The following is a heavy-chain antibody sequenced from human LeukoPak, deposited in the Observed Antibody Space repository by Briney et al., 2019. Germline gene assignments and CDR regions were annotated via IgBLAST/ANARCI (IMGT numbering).Heavy chain of an antibody. V-gene: IGHV1-3*01. D-gene: IGHD2-15*01. J-gene: IGHJ5*02. CDR2: INAGNGNT. CDR3: AREDCSGASCYSESGWFDP. Sequence: ASVTVSCKASGYTFTIYAMHWVRQAPGQRLEWMGWINAGNGNTKYSQKFQGRVTITRDTSASTAYMELSSLRSEDTAVYYCAREDCSGASCYSESGWFDPWGQGTLVTVSS. CDR1: GYTFTIYA.